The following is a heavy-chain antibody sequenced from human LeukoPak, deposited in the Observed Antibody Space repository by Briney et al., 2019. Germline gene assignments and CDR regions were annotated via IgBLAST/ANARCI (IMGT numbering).Heavy chain of an antibody. CDR2: INPNSGGT. CDR3: ASQYYNCSGGRCQVDY. D-gene: IGHD2-15*01. Sequence: ASVKVSCKASGYTFTGYYMHWVRQAPGQGLEWMGWINPNSGGTNYAQKFQGRVTMTRDTSISTAYMELSRLRSDDTAVYYCASQYYNCSGGRCQVDYWGQGTLVTVSS. J-gene: IGHJ4*02. V-gene: IGHV1-2*02. CDR1: GYTFTGYY.